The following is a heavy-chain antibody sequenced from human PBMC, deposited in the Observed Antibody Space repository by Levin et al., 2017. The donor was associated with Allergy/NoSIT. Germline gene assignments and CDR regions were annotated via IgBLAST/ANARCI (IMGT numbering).Heavy chain of an antibody. Sequence: GESLKISCAASGFTFSNAWMSWVRQAPGKGLEWVGRIKSKTDGGTTDYAAPVKGRFTISRDDSKNTLYLQMNSLKTEDTAVYYCTTGREWDTAPFDYWGQGTLVTVSS. D-gene: IGHD5-18*01. CDR1: GFTFSNAW. V-gene: IGHV3-15*01. CDR3: TTGREWDTAPFDY. J-gene: IGHJ4*02. CDR2: IKSKTDGGTT.